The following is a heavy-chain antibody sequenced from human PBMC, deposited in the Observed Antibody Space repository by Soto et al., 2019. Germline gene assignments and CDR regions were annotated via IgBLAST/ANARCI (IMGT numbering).Heavy chain of an antibody. CDR1: GFSFSDAW. V-gene: IGHV3-15*01. Sequence: GGSLRLSCAASGFSFSDAWMSWVRQAPGKGLEWIGRIKTKTDGGTTDYAAPVKGRFTISRDDSINTLYLQTNSLKTEDTAVYYCTSGSSWYHLGYWRQGTPVTVPS. D-gene: IGHD6-13*01. CDR2: IKTKTDGGTT. CDR3: TSGSSWYHLGY. J-gene: IGHJ4*02.